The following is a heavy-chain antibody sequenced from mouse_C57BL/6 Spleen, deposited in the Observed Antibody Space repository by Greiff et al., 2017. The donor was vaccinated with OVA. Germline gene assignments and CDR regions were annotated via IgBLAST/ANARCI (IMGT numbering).Heavy chain of an antibody. CDR1: GYTFTDYN. J-gene: IGHJ4*01. D-gene: IGHD3-3*01. V-gene: IGHV1-18*01. CDR2: INPNTGGT. CDR3: ARSRGFVRDY. Sequence: LQESGPELVTPGASVKIPCKASGYTFTDYNMDWVKQSPGKRLVWIGDINPNTGGTISNQKFKGKAPLTVDKSSSTAYMELRSLTSEDTAVYYCARSRGFVRDYWGQGTSVTVSS.